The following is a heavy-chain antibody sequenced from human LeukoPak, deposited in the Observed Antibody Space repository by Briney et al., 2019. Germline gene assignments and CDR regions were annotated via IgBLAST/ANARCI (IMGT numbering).Heavy chain of an antibody. J-gene: IGHJ4*02. CDR2: INSDGSNT. CDR1: GFSFSSYW. V-gene: IGHV3-74*01. D-gene: IGHD3-10*01. Sequence: SGGSLRLSCAASGFSFSSYWMFWGRQAPGKGLVWVSLINSDGSNTLYADSVKGRFTISRDTAKNTLYLEMNRLRADDTAVYYCARAGSGSSYDCWGQGTLVTVSS. CDR3: ARAGSGSSYDC.